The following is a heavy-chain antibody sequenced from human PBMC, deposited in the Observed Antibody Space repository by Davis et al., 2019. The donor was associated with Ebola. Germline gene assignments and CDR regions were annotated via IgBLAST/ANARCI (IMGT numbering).Heavy chain of an antibody. J-gene: IGHJ4*02. V-gene: IGHV1-18*04. Sequence: ASVKVSCKASGYTFTSYGITWVRQAPGQGLEWMGWINPHNGNPNYAQNVQGRVTMTTDTSTSTAYMEVGSLRSDDTAVYYCAKAQFPTTIDHWGQGTLVTVSS. CDR2: INPHNGNP. CDR1: GYTFTSYG. D-gene: IGHD1-1*01. CDR3: AKAQFPTTIDH.